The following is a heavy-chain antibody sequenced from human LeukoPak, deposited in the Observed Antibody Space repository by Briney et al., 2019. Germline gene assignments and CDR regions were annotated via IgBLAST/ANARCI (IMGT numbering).Heavy chain of an antibody. CDR2: ISSSRSII. CDR3: ARDRHNWNLNGYYGMDV. J-gene: IGHJ6*02. Sequence: GGSLRLSCAASGFTFRSYSINWVRQAPGKGLEWVAYISSSRSIIYYADSVKGRFTISRDNVKKTVDLQMNSLRAEDTAVYYCARDRHNWNLNGYYGMDVWGQGTTVIVSS. V-gene: IGHV3-48*01. D-gene: IGHD1-20*01. CDR1: GFTFRSYS.